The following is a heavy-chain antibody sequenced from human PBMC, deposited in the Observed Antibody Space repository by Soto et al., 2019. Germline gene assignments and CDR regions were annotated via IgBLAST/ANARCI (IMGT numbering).Heavy chain of an antibody. J-gene: IGHJ4*02. D-gene: IGHD1-20*01. CDR3: ATARWSYGYNWNDTDY. Sequence: ASVKVSCKVSGYTLTELSMHWVRQAPGKGLEWMGGFDPEDGETIYAQKFQGRVTMTEDTSTDTAYMELSSLRSEDTAVYYCATARWSYGYNWNDTDYWGQGTLVTVSS. V-gene: IGHV1-24*01. CDR2: FDPEDGET. CDR1: GYTLTELS.